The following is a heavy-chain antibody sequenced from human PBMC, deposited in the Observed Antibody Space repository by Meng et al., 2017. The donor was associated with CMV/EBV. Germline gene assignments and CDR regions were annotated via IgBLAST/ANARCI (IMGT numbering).Heavy chain of an antibody. V-gene: IGHV3-72*01. CDR1: GFTFSDHY. Sequence: GESLKISRAASGFTFSDHYMDWVRQAPGKGLEWVGRTRNKANSYTTEYAASVKGRFTISRDDSKSSLYLQMNSLKTEDTAVYYCARLHDYGDPRGDYWGQGTLVTVSS. J-gene: IGHJ4*02. CDR2: TRNKANSYTT. CDR3: ARLHDYGDPRGDY. D-gene: IGHD4-17*01.